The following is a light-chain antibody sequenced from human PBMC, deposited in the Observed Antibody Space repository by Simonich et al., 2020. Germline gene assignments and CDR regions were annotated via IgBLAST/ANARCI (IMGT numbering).Light chain of an antibody. V-gene: IGLV2-11*01. Sequence: QSALTQPRSVSGSPGQSVTISCPGTSSDVGGYNYVSWYQQHPGKAPKLMIYDVRKRPSGVPDRFSGSKSGNTASLTVSGLQAEDEADYYCSSYAGSNNLVFGGGTKLTVL. J-gene: IGLJ2*01. CDR3: SSYAGSNNLV. CDR1: SSDVGGYNY. CDR2: DVR.